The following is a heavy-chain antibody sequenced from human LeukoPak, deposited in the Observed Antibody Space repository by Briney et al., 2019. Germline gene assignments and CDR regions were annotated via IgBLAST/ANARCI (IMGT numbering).Heavy chain of an antibody. D-gene: IGHD2-2*01. CDR3: ARGGGGYCSSTSCYSLDY. V-gene: IGHV1-8*01. CDR2: MNPNSGNT. CDR1: GYTFTSYD. J-gene: IGHJ4*02. Sequence: ASVTVSCKASGYTFTSYDINWVRQATGQGLEWMGWMNPNSGNTGYAQKFQGRVTMTRNTSISTAYMELSSLRSEDTAVYYCARGGGGYCSSTSCYSLDYWGQGTLVTVSS.